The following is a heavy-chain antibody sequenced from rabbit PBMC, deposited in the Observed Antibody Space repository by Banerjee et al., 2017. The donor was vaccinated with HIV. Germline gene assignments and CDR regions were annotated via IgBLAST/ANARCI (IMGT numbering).Heavy chain of an antibody. CDR1: GFSFSGNYG. CDR3: ARNNRL. V-gene: IGHV1S40*01. Sequence: QSLEESGGDLVKPGASLTLTCTASGFSFSGNYGMCWVRQAPGKGLEWITCIATGDGSTYYASWAKGRFTISKTSSTTVTLQMTSLTAADTATYFCARNNRLWGPGTLVTVS. CDR2: IATGDGST. J-gene: IGHJ4*01.